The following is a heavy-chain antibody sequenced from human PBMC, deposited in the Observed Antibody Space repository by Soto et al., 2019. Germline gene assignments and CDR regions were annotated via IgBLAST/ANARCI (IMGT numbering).Heavy chain of an antibody. J-gene: IGHJ6*02. CDR2: TYYRSKWYN. CDR3: ARDDTAMVSLGSYYGMDX. Sequence: HSQTLSLTCAISGDSVSSNSAAWNWIRQSPSRGLEWMGRTYYRSKWYNYYAVSLKSRITINPDTSKNQFSLQLNSVTPEDTAVYYCARDDTAMVSLGSYYGMDXWGQGTTVTVS. V-gene: IGHV6-1*01. D-gene: IGHD5-18*01. CDR1: GDSVSSNSAA.